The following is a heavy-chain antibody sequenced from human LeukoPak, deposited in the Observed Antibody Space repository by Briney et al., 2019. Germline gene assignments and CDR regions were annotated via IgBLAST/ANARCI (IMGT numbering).Heavy chain of an antibody. Sequence: GGSLRLSCAVSGFTFSSFALSWVRQAPGKGLEWVSAISGSGGTTHYADSVKGRFTISRDNSKNTLYMQMNSLRAEDTAVYYCDREVAQFDYWGQGTLVTVSS. J-gene: IGHJ4*02. V-gene: IGHV3-23*01. CDR1: GFTFSSFA. D-gene: IGHD5-12*01. CDR2: ISGSGGTT. CDR3: DREVAQFDY.